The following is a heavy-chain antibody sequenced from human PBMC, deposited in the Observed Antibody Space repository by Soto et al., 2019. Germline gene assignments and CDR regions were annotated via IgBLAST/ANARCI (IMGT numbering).Heavy chain of an antibody. CDR3: AKEGGGYYDSSGYFYLTNDAFDI. Sequence: PGGSLRLSCAASGFTFSSYGMHWVRQAPGKGLEWVAVISYAGSNKYYADSVKGRFTISRDNSKNTLYLQMNSLRAEDTAVYYCAKEGGGYYDSSGYFYLTNDAFDIWGQGTMVTVSS. D-gene: IGHD3-22*01. CDR1: GFTFSSYG. J-gene: IGHJ3*02. CDR2: ISYAGSNK. V-gene: IGHV3-30*18.